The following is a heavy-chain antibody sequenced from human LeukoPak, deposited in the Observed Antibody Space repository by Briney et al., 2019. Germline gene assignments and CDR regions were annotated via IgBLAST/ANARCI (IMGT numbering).Heavy chain of an antibody. CDR1: GGTFSSHG. CDR2: IIPIFGAT. J-gene: IGHJ4*02. CDR3: ARRWPHSSGYYLFDY. D-gene: IGHD3-22*01. V-gene: IGHV1-69*05. Sequence: GASVKVSCKASGGTFSSHGLSWVRQAPGQGLEWVGGIIPIFGATNYAQNFQGRVTITMDESTSTAYMELSSLRADDTAVYYCARRWPHSSGYYLFDYWGQGTLVTVSS.